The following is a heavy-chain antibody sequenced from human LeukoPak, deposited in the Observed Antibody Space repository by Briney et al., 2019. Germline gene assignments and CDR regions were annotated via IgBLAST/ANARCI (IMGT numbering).Heavy chain of an antibody. CDR1: GFTFRSNV. CDR3: TKTGGLSPPHYSDD. CDR2: ISGDGGTT. V-gene: IGHV3-23*01. Sequence: GGSLRLSCAVSGFTFRSNVMIWVRQSPGEGLEWVSLISGDGGTTFYADSAKGRFTISRDNSKNTLFLQMNNLRVEDTAIYFCTKTGGLSPPHYSDDWGQGTLVTVSS. J-gene: IGHJ4*02. D-gene: IGHD2-8*02.